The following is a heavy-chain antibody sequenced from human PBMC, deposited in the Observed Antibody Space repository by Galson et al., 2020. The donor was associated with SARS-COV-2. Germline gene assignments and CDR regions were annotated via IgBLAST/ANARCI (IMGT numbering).Heavy chain of an antibody. J-gene: IGHJ4*02. CDR3: ARDRITMVQGVMLGSFDY. CDR2: TYYRSKWYN. CDR1: GDSVSSNSAA. Sequence: SQTLSLTCAISGDSVSSNSAAWNWIRQSPSRGLEWLGRTYYRSKWYNDYAVSVKSRITINPDTSKNQFSLQLNSVTPEDTAVYYCARDRITMVQGVMLGSFDYWGQGTLVTVSS. D-gene: IGHD3-10*01. V-gene: IGHV6-1*01.